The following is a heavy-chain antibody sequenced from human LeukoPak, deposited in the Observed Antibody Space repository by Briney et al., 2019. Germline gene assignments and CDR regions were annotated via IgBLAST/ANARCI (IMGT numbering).Heavy chain of an antibody. CDR2: IHNSGRT. CDR3: ARQVGVTTVYNWFDP. J-gene: IGHJ5*01. V-gene: IGHV4-59*08. CDR1: GGSVSSYY. Sequence: SETLSLTCSVSGGSVSSYYWSWIRQSPGKGLEWIGYIHNSGRTNYNPSLKSRVTGFVDTSKNQVSLRLSSVTAADTAVYYCARQVGVTTVYNWFDPWGQRTLVTVSS. D-gene: IGHD2-21*02.